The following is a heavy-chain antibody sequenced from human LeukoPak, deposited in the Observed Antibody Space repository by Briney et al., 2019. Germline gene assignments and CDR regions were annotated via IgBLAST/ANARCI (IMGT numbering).Heavy chain of an antibody. CDR3: ARVIGDFDWLHSYYFDY. J-gene: IGHJ4*02. CDR2: VYYNRSI. D-gene: IGHD3-9*01. Sequence: AETLSFTCTLSGGSISSYYWLWIRQPPGKGLEGIGYVYYNRSINYYPSLKSRVTISVDTSKNQFSLKLSSVTAADTAVYYCARVIGDFDWLHSYYFDYWGQGTLVTVSS. V-gene: IGHV4-59*13. CDR1: GGSISSYY.